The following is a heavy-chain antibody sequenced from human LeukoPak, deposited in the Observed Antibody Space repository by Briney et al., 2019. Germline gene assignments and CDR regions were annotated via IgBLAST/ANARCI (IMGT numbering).Heavy chain of an antibody. J-gene: IGHJ4*02. CDR2: IYNSGTT. CDR1: GFTVSSNS. Sequence: PGGSLRLSCVVSGFTVSSNSNSWVRQAPGKGLEWVSIIYNSGTTYYADSVKGRFTISRDNSKNTLYLQMNSLRPEDTAVYYRARGHYGGNSVFDYWGQGTLVTVSS. CDR3: ARGHYGGNSVFDY. V-gene: IGHV3-66*02. D-gene: IGHD4-23*01.